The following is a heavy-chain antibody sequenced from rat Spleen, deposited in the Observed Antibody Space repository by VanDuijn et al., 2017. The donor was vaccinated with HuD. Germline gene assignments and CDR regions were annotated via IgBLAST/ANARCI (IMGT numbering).Heavy chain of an antibody. CDR3: ATDQGYGGYSAYWYFDF. D-gene: IGHD1-11*01. CDR1: GFTFSNYD. CDR2: ISPTGGST. J-gene: IGHJ1*01. Sequence: EVQLVESGGGLVQPGRSLKLSCAASGFTFSNYDMAWVRQAPTKGLEWVASISPTGGSTHYRDSVKDRFTISRDNTKSTLYLQMNSLRSEDTATYYCATDQGYGGYSAYWYFDFWGPGTMVTVSS. V-gene: IGHV5-27*01.